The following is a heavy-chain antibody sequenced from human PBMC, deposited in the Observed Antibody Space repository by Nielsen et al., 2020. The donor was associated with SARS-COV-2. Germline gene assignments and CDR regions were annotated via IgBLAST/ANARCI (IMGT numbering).Heavy chain of an antibody. CDR3: AKSDYYDSSGSDY. CDR1: GFTFDDYA. Sequence: GGSLTLSCAASGFTFDDYAMHWVRQAPGKGLEWVSGISWNSGSIGYADSVKGRFTISRDNAKNSLYLQMNSLRAEDTALYYCAKSDYYDSSGSDYWGQGTLVTVSS. V-gene: IGHV3-9*01. J-gene: IGHJ4*02. CDR2: ISWNSGSI. D-gene: IGHD3-22*01.